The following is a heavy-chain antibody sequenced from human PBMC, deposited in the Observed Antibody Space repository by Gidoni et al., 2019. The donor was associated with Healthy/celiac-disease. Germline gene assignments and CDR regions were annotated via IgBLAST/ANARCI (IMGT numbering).Heavy chain of an antibody. J-gene: IGHJ3*02. Sequence: EVQMVESGGGLVKPGGSLRLSCAASGFPFSSYSMNWVRQAPGQGLEGVSSISSSSSYIYYADSVKGRFTISRDNAKNSLYLQMNSLRAEDTAVYYCARAAEKYCSGGSCYPDAFDIWGQGTMVTVSS. CDR1: GFPFSSYS. CDR3: ARAAEKYCSGGSCYPDAFDI. D-gene: IGHD2-15*01. CDR2: ISSSSSYI. V-gene: IGHV3-21*01.